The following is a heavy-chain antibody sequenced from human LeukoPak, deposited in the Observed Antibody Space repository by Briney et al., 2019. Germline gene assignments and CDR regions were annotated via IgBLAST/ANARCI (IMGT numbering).Heavy chain of an antibody. CDR2: TYHSGAT. Sequence: SETLSLTCAVSGGSISSNNWWSWVRQSPGKELEWIGETYHSGATNSNPSLKSRVTISVDKSKSQFSLKLSSVTAADTAVYYCARRSGGFDYWGQGTLVTVSS. J-gene: IGHJ4*02. V-gene: IGHV4-4*02. D-gene: IGHD3-10*01. CDR1: GGSISSNNW. CDR3: ARRSGGFDY.